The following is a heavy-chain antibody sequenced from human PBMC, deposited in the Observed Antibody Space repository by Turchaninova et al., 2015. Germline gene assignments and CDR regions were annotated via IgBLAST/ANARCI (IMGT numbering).Heavy chain of an antibody. CDR1: GFSLTTSGVG. CDR3: AHVDNSGSYPCAY. V-gene: IGHV2-5*02. J-gene: IGHJ4*02. CDR2: IYWEDDK. Sequence: QITLKESGPTLVKPTQTLPLPCTFSGFSLTTSGVGVGWISQPPGQALEGLTLIYWEDDKRYSLSLKGRLTITKDTSKNQVVLTMTNMDPVDTATYSCAHVDNSGSYPCAYWGQGTLVTVSS. D-gene: IGHD1-26*01.